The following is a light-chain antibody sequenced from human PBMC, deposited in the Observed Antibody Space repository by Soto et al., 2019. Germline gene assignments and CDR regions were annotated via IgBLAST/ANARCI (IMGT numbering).Light chain of an antibody. CDR1: QSVSTS. Sequence: EIALTQSPATLSVSPGERVTLSCRASQSVSTSLAWYQQKPGQAPRLLSYRASIRATGIAARFSGSGSGTEFTLTISSLQSEDFAVYYCQQYENWPPRYTFGQGTKLEIK. J-gene: IGKJ2*01. CDR2: RAS. V-gene: IGKV3-15*01. CDR3: QQYENWPPRYT.